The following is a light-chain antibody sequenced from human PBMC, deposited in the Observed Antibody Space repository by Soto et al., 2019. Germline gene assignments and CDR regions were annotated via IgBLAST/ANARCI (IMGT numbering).Light chain of an antibody. V-gene: IGKV1-12*01. CDR1: QGVSDW. CDR2: AAS. CDR3: QQGYSNPWT. Sequence: DIQMTQSPSSVSASVGDSVTITCRASQGVSDWVAWYQQKPGKAPKLLIYAASNLQSGVPSRFSGSGSGTNFTLSLNSLQPEDFATYYCQQGYSNPWTFGQGTKVDIK. J-gene: IGKJ1*01.